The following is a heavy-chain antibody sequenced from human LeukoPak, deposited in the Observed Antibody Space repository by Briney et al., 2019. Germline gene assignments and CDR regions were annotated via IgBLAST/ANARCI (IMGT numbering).Heavy chain of an antibody. V-gene: IGHV3-23*01. J-gene: IGHJ4*02. Sequence: TGGTLRLSCAASGFTFSSYGMNWVRQAPGKGLEWVSGISGSGGSTYYADSVKGRFTISRDNSKNTLYLQMNSLGAEDTAVYYCAKQKRAGATPFDYWGQGTLVTVSS. D-gene: IGHD1-26*01. CDR1: GFTFSSYG. CDR3: AKQKRAGATPFDY. CDR2: ISGSGGST.